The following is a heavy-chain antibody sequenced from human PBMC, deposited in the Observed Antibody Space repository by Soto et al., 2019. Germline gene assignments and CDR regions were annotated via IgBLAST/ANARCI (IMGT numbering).Heavy chain of an antibody. Sequence: SETLSLTCAVSGGSISSSNWRSWVRQPPGKGLEWIGEIYHSGSTNYNPSLKSRVTISVDKSKNQFSLKLSSVTAADTAVYYCARDLWGYCGTDCYPLDVWGQGTTVT. D-gene: IGHD2-21*02. CDR1: GGSISSSNW. V-gene: IGHV4-4*02. CDR3: ARDLWGYCGTDCYPLDV. J-gene: IGHJ6*02. CDR2: IYHSGST.